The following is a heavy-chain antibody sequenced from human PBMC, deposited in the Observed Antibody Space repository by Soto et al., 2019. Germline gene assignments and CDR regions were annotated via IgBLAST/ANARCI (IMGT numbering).Heavy chain of an antibody. CDR3: ARGTLRRDGYTGDRDADYIYTMDV. Sequence: QVQVVQSGPEVKNPGSSAKVSCKASGGTLSSYAINWVRQAPGQGLEWVGGVIPVFDSTKYAQKFQGRVTITADNSRSTVYLELTGLRFDDTAVYYCARGTLRRDGYTGDRDADYIYTMDVWGQGTTVTVS. CDR2: VIPVFDST. CDR1: GGTLSSYA. V-gene: IGHV1-69*06. J-gene: IGHJ6*02. D-gene: IGHD4-17*01.